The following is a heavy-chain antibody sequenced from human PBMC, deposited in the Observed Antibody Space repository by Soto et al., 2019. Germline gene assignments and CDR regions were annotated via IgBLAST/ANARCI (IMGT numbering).Heavy chain of an antibody. CDR1: VFTFSIYA. V-gene: IGHV3-23*01. J-gene: IGHJ5*02. CDR3: AKSSGWYVNNWLDP. Sequence: PRGSLLLSCVPSVFTFSIYAMSWVRQAPGKGLEWVSSVTGSGGATYHAESVKGRFTISRDNAKNTLYLQMNSLRTDDTAIYYCAKSSGWYVNNWLDPWGQGTMVTVSS. D-gene: IGHD6-19*01. CDR2: VTGSGGAT.